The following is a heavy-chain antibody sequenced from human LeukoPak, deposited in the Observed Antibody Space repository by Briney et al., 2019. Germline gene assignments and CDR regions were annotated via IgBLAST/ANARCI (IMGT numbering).Heavy chain of an antibody. D-gene: IGHD2-2*01. Sequence: SETLSLTCTVSGGSISSYYWSWIRQPPGKGLEWIGYIYYSGSTNYNPSLKSRVTISVDTSKNQFSLKLSSVTAADTAVYYCARVVPAINWFDPWAREPWSPSPQ. J-gene: IGHJ5*02. CDR1: GGSISSYY. CDR3: ARVVPAINWFDP. CDR2: IYYSGST. V-gene: IGHV4-59*01.